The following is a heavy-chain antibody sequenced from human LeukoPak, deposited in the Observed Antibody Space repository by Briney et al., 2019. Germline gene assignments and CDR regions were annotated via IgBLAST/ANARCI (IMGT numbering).Heavy chain of an antibody. Sequence: ASVKVSCKASGYTFTSYGISWVRQAPGQGLEWMGWISAYNGNTNYAQKLQGRVTTTTDTSTSTAYMEVRSLRSDDTAVYYCARDGGSGSFDPWGQGTLVTVSS. J-gene: IGHJ5*02. CDR2: ISAYNGNT. CDR1: GYTFTSYG. D-gene: IGHD5-12*01. V-gene: IGHV1-18*01. CDR3: ARDGGSGSFDP.